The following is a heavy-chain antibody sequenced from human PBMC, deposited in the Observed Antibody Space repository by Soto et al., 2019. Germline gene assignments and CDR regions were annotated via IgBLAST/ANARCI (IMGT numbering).Heavy chain of an antibody. V-gene: IGHV5-51*01. D-gene: IGHD6-13*01. CDR3: ARRSIAAAQHLANWFDP. J-gene: IGHJ5*02. CDR1: GYSFTSYW. CDR2: IYPGDSDT. Sequence: GESLKISCKGSGYSFTSYWIGWVRQMPGKGLEWMGIIYPGDSDTRYSPSFQGQVTISADKSISTAYLQWSSLKASDTAMYYCARRSIAAAQHLANWFDPWGQGTLVTVSS.